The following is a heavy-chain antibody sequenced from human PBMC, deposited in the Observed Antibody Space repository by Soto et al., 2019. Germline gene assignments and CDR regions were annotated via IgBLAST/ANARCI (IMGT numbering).Heavy chain of an antibody. V-gene: IGHV1-18*01. CDR2: ISAYNGNT. CDR3: ARMSNYPNWFDP. Sequence: GASVKVSCKASGYTFTNYGISWVRQAPGQGLEWMGWISAYNGNTDYAQKLQGRVTMTTDTSTSTAYMELRSLRSDDTAVYYCARMSNYPNWFDPWGQGTLVTVSS. D-gene: IGHD1-7*01. J-gene: IGHJ5*02. CDR1: GYTFTNYG.